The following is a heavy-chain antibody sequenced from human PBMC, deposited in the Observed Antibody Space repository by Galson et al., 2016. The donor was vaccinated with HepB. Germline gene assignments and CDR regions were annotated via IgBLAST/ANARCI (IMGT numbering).Heavy chain of an antibody. CDR1: GYTFTTYG. J-gene: IGHJ6*02. CDR3: ARDPRKIRYQLLEIYYYYYAMDV. V-gene: IGHV1-18*01. CDR2: ISAYNGNT. D-gene: IGHD2-2*01. Sequence: SVKVSCKASGYTFTTYGISWVRQAPGQGLEWMGWISAYNGNTNYAQKLQGRGTMTTDTSTSTAYMALRSLRSDDTAVYYCARDPRKIRYQLLEIYYYYYAMDVWGQGTTVTVSS.